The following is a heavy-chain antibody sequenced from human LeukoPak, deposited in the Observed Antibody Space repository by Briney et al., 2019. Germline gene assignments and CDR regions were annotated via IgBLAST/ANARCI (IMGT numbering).Heavy chain of an antibody. D-gene: IGHD6-13*01. V-gene: IGHV4-61*02. CDR3: ARAYSSSWYWNWFDP. CDR1: GDSITSGPYF. Sequence: SETLSLTCTASGDSITSGPYFWNWIRQPAGKKLEWIGRTYSSGSAIYNPSLKSRVTISVDMSKNQFSLKMSSVTAADTAVYYCARAYSSSWYWNWFDPWGQGTLVTVSS. CDR2: TYSSGSA. J-gene: IGHJ5*02.